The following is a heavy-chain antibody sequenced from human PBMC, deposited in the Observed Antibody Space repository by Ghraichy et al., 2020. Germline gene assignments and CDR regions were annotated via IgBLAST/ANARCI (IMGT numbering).Heavy chain of an antibody. V-gene: IGHV3-11*01. CDR3: ARGARRYFYL. J-gene: IGHJ4*02. D-gene: IGHD3-9*01. CDR2: ISSTGNTI. CDR1: GFTFSDFY. Sequence: GGSLRLSCAISGFTFSDFYMAWIRQAPGKGLEWVAYISSTGNTISYADSVKGRFTVSRDNAKNSLFLQMNSLRAEDTAVYFCARGARRYFYLWGQGTLVFVSA.